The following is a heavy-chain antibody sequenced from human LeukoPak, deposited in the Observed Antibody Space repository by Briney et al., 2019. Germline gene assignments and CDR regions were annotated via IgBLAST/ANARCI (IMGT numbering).Heavy chain of an antibody. CDR3: AKDSSGWYKTQFDY. CDR2: ISYDGSNK. D-gene: IGHD6-19*01. V-gene: IGHV3-30*18. CDR1: GFTFSSYG. Sequence: PGGSLRLSCAASGFTFSSYGMHWVRQAPGKGLEWVAVISYDGSNKYYADSVKGRFTISRDNSKNTLYLQMNSLRADDTAVYYCAKDSSGWYKTQFDYWGQGTLVTVSS. J-gene: IGHJ4*02.